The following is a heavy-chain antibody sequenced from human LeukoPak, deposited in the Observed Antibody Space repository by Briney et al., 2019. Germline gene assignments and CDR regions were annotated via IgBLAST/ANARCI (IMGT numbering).Heavy chain of an antibody. D-gene: IGHD5-12*01. Sequence: PGGSLRLSCAASGFTFDDYAMHWVRQAPGKGLEWVSGISWNSGSIGYADSVKGRFTISRDNAKNSLYLQMNSLRAEDTALYYCAKGYSGYDYSFFDYWGQGTLVTVSS. CDR2: ISWNSGSI. J-gene: IGHJ4*02. V-gene: IGHV3-9*01. CDR3: AKGYSGYDYSFFDY. CDR1: GFTFDDYA.